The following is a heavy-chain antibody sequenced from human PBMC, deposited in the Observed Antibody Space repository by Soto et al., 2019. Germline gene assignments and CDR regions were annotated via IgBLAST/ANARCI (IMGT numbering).Heavy chain of an antibody. V-gene: IGHV4-39*01. Sequence: TSETLSLTCTVSGDSISDPSYYGAWIRQPPGKGLEWIGSMHLSGSALYNPSLNSRLTISADTSNNQFSVRLTSVTAADTAVYYCALTRANLFGGAVVTGGEYYFGSWGQGTLVTVSS. D-gene: IGHD3-16*02. J-gene: IGHJ4*02. CDR2: MHLSGSA. CDR3: ALTRANLFGGAVVTGGEYYFGS. CDR1: GDSISDPSYY.